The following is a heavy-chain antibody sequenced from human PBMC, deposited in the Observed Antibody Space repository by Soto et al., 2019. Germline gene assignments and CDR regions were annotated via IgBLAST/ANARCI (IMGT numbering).Heavy chain of an antibody. V-gene: IGHV3-21*01. J-gene: IGHJ4*02. CDR2: ISSSSSYI. CDR1: GFTFSSYS. CDR3: ARDKVVVVPAANNPFDY. D-gene: IGHD2-2*01. Sequence: GGSLRLSCAASGFTFSSYSMNWVRQAPGKGLEWVSSISSSSSYIYYADSVKGRFTISRDNAKNSLYLQMNSLRAEDTAVYYCARDKVVVVPAANNPFDYWGQGTLVTVSS.